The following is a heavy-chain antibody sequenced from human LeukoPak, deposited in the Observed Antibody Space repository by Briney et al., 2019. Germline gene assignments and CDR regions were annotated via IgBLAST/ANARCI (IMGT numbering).Heavy chain of an antibody. CDR3: ARDHRITMIVGD. J-gene: IGHJ4*02. Sequence: PSETLSLTCTVSGGSISSGSYYWSWIRQPAGKGLEWIGRIYTSGSTNYNPSLKSRVTISVDTSKNQFSLKLSSVPAADTAVYYCARDHRITMIVGDWGQRTLVTVSS. CDR2: IYTSGST. D-gene: IGHD3-22*01. V-gene: IGHV4-61*02. CDR1: GGSISSGSYY.